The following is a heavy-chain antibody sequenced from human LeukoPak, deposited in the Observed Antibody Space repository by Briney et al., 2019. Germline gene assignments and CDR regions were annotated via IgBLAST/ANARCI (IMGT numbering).Heavy chain of an antibody. CDR3: ARGAIFGVVTYYYFDY. CDR2: IYHSGST. CDR1: GGSISSGGYY. Sequence: SETLSLTCTVSGGSISSGGYYWSWIRQPPGKGLEWIGYIYHSGSTYYNPSLKSRVTISVDRSKNQFSLKLSSVTAADTAVYYCARGAIFGVVTYYYFDYWGQGTLVTVSS. J-gene: IGHJ4*02. D-gene: IGHD3-3*01. V-gene: IGHV4-30-2*01.